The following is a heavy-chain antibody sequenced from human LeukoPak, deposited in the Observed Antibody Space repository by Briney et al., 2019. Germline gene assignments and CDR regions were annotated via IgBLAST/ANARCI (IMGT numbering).Heavy chain of an antibody. J-gene: IGHJ5*02. V-gene: IGHV3-11*01. D-gene: IGHD6-19*01. CDR1: GFTFSDYY. CDR2: ISSSGSTI. CDR3: ARVVRGGSSGWLHSSNWFDP. Sequence: PGGSLRLSCAASGFTFSDYYMSWIRQAPGKGLEWVSHISSSGSTIYYADSVKGRFTISRDNAKNSLYLQMNSLRAEDTAVYYYARVVRGGSSGWLHSSNWFDPWGQGTLVTVSS.